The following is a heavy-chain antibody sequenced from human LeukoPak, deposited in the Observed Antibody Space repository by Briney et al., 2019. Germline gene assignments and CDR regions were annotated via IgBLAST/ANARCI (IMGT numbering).Heavy chain of an antibody. CDR3: ARALRCHGCYSYYMDV. Sequence: SDTLSLTCAVSGDSISCCYWTWIRQSAGKGLEWIGRVFISGSTNHNPSLQGRVTMSVDRSKSQFSLRLSSVTAADTAVYYCARALRCHGCYSYYMDVWGKGTTVTVSS. CDR1: GDSISCCY. V-gene: IGHV4-4*07. CDR2: VFISGST. J-gene: IGHJ6*03. D-gene: IGHD4-17*01.